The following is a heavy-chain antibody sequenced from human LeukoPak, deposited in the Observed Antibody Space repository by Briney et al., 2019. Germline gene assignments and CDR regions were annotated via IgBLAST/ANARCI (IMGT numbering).Heavy chain of an antibody. V-gene: IGHV3-64*04. CDR2: INSNGGST. J-gene: IGHJ4*02. Sequence: GGSLRLSCSASGFSFSSYDMHWVRQAPGKGLEYLSAINSNGGSTYYADSVKGRFTISRDTSKNTLYLQMNSLRAEDTAVYYCARLSANSSAYFFDYRGQGTLVTVSS. CDR1: GFSFSSYD. D-gene: IGHD3-22*01. CDR3: ARLSANSSAYFFDY.